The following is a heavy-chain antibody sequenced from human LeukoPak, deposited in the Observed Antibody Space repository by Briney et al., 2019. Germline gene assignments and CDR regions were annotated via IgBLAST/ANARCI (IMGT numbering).Heavy chain of an antibody. CDR3: ARETPYGPGGYYFDY. Sequence: SETLSLTCTVSGGSISSGGYYWSWIRQHPGKGLEWIGYIYYSGSTYYNPSLKSRVTISVDTSKNQFSLKLSSVTAADTAVYYCARETPYGPGGYYFDYWGQGTLVTVSS. CDR1: GGSISSGGYY. CDR2: IYYSGST. D-gene: IGHD1-14*01. J-gene: IGHJ4*02. V-gene: IGHV4-31*03.